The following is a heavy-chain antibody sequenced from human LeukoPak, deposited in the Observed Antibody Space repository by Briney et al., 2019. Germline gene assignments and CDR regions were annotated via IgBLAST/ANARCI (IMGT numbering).Heavy chain of an antibody. V-gene: IGHV3-21*01. Sequence: PGGSLRLSCVASGFTFSSYSMNWVRQAPGKGLEWVSSIDIGSTYIYYADSVKGRFTISRDNAKNSLFLQMNSLRAEDTAVYYCASADYYGSGSYYTFRGLDSWGQGTLVTVSS. CDR2: IDIGSTYI. CDR3: ASADYYGSGSYYTFRGLDS. CDR1: GFTFSSYS. J-gene: IGHJ4*02. D-gene: IGHD3-10*01.